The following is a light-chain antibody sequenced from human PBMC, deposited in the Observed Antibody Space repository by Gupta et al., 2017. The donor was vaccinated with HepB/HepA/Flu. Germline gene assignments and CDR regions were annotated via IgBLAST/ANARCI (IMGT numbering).Light chain of an antibody. Sequence: QSALPKPASGSGSPGQSITISCTGTTSDVGSYRFVSWYQQRPGEAPNRMIYEVNKRPSAVSTRFSGSKAGNTASLTISGLQAEDEADYHCGSYGRRNNWVFGGGTKVTVL. V-gene: IGLV2-23*02. CDR2: EVN. J-gene: IGLJ3*02. CDR1: TSDVGSYRF. CDR3: GSYGRRNNWV.